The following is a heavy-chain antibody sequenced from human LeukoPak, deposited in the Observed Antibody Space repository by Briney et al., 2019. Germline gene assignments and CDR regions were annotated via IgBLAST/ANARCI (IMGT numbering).Heavy chain of an antibody. CDR2: ISSSSSYI. CDR1: GFNFITYT. CDR3: SSCSSTSCFDY. V-gene: IGHV3-21*01. J-gene: IGHJ4*02. D-gene: IGHD2-2*01. Sequence: GGSLRLSCAASGFNFITYTMNWVRQAPGKGLEWVSSISSSSSYIYYADSVQGRFTISRGNAKKSLYLQMNSLRAEDTAVYYCSSCSSTSCFDYWGQGTLVTVSS.